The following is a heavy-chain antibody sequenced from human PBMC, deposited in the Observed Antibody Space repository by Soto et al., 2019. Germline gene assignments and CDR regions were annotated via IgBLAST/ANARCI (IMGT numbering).Heavy chain of an antibody. Sequence: PGGSLRLSCAASGFTFTRYSMNWVRQAPGKGLEWVSSISSTTNYIYYADSMKGRFTVSRDNAKNSVYLEMNSLSAEDTAVYYCARESEDLTSNFDYWGEGTLVTVSS. V-gene: IGHV3-21*01. CDR2: ISSTTNYI. CDR1: GFTFTRYS. CDR3: ARESEDLTSNFDY. J-gene: IGHJ4*02.